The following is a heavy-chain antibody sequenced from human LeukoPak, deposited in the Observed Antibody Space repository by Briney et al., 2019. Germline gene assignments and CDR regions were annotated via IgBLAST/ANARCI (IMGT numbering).Heavy chain of an antibody. V-gene: IGHV4-39*01. CDR3: ARTRIAVAGVDDY. CDR1: GGSISNSNYY. J-gene: IGHJ4*02. Sequence: SETLSLTCTVSGGSISNSNYYWGWIRQPPGKGLEWIGSIYYSGSIYYNTSLKSRVTISVDTSKNQFSLKLSSVTAADTAVYYCARTRIAVAGVDDYWGQGTLATVSS. CDR2: IYYSGSI. D-gene: IGHD6-19*01.